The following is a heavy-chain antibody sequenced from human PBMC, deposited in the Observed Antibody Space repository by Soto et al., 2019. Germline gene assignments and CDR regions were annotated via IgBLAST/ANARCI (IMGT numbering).Heavy chain of an antibody. CDR2: ISYSGST. D-gene: IGHD6-6*01. J-gene: IGHJ4*02. CDR1: SVPISSYGYD. CDR3: ARSSIEPRVFMYPFDS. Sequence: SETLSLTSNVSSVPISSYGYDGGWSRPPQGKGLGGFGIISYSGSTYYSPSLKSRVTISADTSKNQFSLRLSSVTAADTAVYYCARSSIEPRVFMYPFDSWGQGTLVTVS. V-gene: IGHV4-39*01.